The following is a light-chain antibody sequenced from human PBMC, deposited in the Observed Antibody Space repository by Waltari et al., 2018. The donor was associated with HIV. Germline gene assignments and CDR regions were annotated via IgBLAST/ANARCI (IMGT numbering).Light chain of an antibody. CDR1: QTVYSPY. V-gene: IGKV3-20*01. CDR3: RQYGSSPGT. J-gene: IGKJ1*01. Sequence: EIVLTQSPGTLSLSPGERATLSFRASQTVYSPYLAWYQHRPGQAPRLLIFGASSRATGITDRFSGSGSGTDFTLTISRLEPEDFAVYYCRQYGSSPGTFGQGTKVEIK. CDR2: GAS.